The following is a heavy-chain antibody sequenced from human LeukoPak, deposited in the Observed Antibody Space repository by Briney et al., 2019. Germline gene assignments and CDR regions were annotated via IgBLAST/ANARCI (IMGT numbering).Heavy chain of an antibody. Sequence: GGSLRLSCAASGFTFSSYWLSWVRQAPGKGLEWVANIKQDGSEKYYVDSVKGRFTISRDNAKNSLYLQMNSLRAEDTAVYYCARVGGDYSSSWYGDYYYYYMDVWGKGTTVTVSS. J-gene: IGHJ6*03. CDR1: GFTFSSYW. CDR2: IKQDGSEK. CDR3: ARVGGDYSSSWYGDYYYYYMDV. D-gene: IGHD6-13*01. V-gene: IGHV3-7*01.